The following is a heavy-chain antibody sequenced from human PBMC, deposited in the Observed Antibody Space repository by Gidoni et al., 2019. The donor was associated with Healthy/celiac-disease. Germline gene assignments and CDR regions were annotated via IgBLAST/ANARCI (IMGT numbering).Heavy chain of an antibody. Sequence: EVQLVESGGGLVQPGGSLRLSCAASGFTFSSYWMSWVRQAPGKGLEWVANIKQDGSEKYYVDSVKGRFTISRDNAKNSLYLQMNSLRAEDTAVYYCAREGYDFWSGYYGYYGMDVWGQGTTVTVSS. J-gene: IGHJ6*02. V-gene: IGHV3-7*03. CDR1: GFTFSSYW. CDR2: IKQDGSEK. CDR3: AREGYDFWSGYYGYYGMDV. D-gene: IGHD3-3*01.